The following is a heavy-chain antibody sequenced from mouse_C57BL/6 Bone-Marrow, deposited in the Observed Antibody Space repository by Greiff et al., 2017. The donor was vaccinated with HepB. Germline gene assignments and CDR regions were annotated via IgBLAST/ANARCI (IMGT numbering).Heavy chain of an antibody. CDR2: ISSGGSYT. Sequence: VQGVESGGDLVKPGGSLKLSCAASGFTFSSYGMSWVRQTPDKRLEWVATISSGGSYTYYPDSVKGRFTISRDNAKNTLYLQMSSLKSEDTAMYYCAIGTVEGRWYFDVWGTGTTVTVSS. J-gene: IGHJ1*03. V-gene: IGHV5-6*01. CDR1: GFTFSSYG. CDR3: AIGTVEGRWYFDV. D-gene: IGHD1-1*01.